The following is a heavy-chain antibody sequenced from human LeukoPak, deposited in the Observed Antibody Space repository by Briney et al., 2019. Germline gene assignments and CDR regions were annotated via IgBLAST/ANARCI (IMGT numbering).Heavy chain of an antibody. D-gene: IGHD3-10*02. J-gene: IGHJ1*01. CDR1: TVIFRKYW. CDR2: IAHDGSVK. V-gene: IGHV3-7*01. CDR3: AFFVREPQN. Sequence: GGSLRLSCAASTVIFRKYWMGWARQAPGKGLEWVANIAHDGSVKWYVDSVKGRFIIPRGNARDSLYLQMNGLRVEDTAIYYCAFFVREPQNWGQGTLVTVSS.